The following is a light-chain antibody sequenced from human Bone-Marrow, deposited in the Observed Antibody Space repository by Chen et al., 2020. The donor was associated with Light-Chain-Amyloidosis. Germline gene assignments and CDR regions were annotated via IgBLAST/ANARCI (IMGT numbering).Light chain of an antibody. J-gene: IGKJ4*01. Sequence: EIVLTRSPGPLSLSPGEGANLSCRASQTISSNYLTWYQQKFGQAPRLLIDGSSSRATGIPDRFTGSGSGTDFTLTINRLEPEDFAMYYCQQYGTSPLTFGGGTKVEIK. CDR2: GSS. V-gene: IGKV3-20*01. CDR1: QTISSNY. CDR3: QQYGTSPLT.